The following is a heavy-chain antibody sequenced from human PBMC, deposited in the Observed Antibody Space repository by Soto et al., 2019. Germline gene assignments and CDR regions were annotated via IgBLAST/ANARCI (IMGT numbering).Heavy chain of an antibody. CDR3: ARDRAMVRVYGMDV. J-gene: IGHJ6*02. Sequence: SETRSLTCTVSGGSISSYYWSWIRQPAGKGLEWIGRIYTSGSTNYNPSLKSRVTMSVDTSKNQFSLKLSSVTAADTAVYYCARDRAMVRVYGMDVWGQGTTVTVS. D-gene: IGHD3-10*01. CDR1: GGSISSYY. V-gene: IGHV4-4*07. CDR2: IYTSGST.